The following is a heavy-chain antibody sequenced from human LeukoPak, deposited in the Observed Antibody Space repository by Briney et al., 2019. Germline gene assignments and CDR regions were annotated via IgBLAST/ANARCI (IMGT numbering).Heavy chain of an antibody. D-gene: IGHD3-22*01. CDR2: IWYDGSNK. J-gene: IGHJ4*02. CDR1: GFTFSSYG. Sequence: GGSLRLSCAASGFTFSSYGMHWVRQAPGKGLEWVAVIWYDGSNKYYADSVKGRFTISRDNSKNTLYLQMNSLRAEDTAVYYCAKVDHGSGYPDYWGQGTLVTVSS. CDR3: AKVDHGSGYPDY. V-gene: IGHV3-33*06.